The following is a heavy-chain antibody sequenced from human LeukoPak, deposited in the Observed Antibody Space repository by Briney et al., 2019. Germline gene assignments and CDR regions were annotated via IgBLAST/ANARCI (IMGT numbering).Heavy chain of an antibody. V-gene: IGHV4-59*08. CDR1: GGSISNYY. CDR3: ARLDWYYYDSSGYWDD. D-gene: IGHD3-22*01. Sequence: SDTLSLTCTVSGGSISNYYWSWIRQPPGKGLEWIGDINYNWSTNYDPSLKSRVPISIDTSKNQFSLNLSSGTAADTAVYYCARLDWYYYDSSGYWDDWGQGTLVTVSS. CDR2: INYNWST. J-gene: IGHJ4*02.